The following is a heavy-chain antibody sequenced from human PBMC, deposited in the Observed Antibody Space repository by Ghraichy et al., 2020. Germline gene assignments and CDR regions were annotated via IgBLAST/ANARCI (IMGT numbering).Heavy chain of an antibody. Sequence: GGSLRLSCTASGFTFSSYSMNWVRQAPGKGLEWVSYISSSGTIYYADSVKGRFTISRDKAKRSLYLQMNSLRAEDTAVYYCARSDIVVVPAAIKYGMDVWGQGTTVTVSS. J-gene: IGHJ6*02. CDR1: GFTFSSYS. D-gene: IGHD2-2*01. V-gene: IGHV3-48*01. CDR2: ISSSGTI. CDR3: ARSDIVVVPAAIKYGMDV.